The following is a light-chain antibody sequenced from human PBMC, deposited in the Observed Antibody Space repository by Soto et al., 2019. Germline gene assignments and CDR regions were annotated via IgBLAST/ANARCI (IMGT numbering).Light chain of an antibody. CDR3: QQYNSYPLT. Sequence: DIQMTQSPSTLSASVGDRVTITCRASQSIDRWLAWYQQRPGRAPKLLIYDVANLETGVPSMFSGSGSETEFTLTISSLQPDDFAIYYCQQYNSYPLTFGGGTKVEIK. V-gene: IGKV1-5*01. J-gene: IGKJ4*01. CDR2: DVA. CDR1: QSIDRW.